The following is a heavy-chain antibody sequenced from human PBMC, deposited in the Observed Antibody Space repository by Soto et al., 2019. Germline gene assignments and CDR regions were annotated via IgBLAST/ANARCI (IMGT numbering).Heavy chain of an antibody. CDR2: IKQDGSEK. CDR3: ARGPDYDSSGYYFPLDY. Sequence: GGSLRLSCAASGFTFSSYLMSWVRQAPGKGLEWVANIKQDGSEKYYVDSAKGRFTISRDNAKNSLYLQMNSLRAEDTAVYYCARGPDYDSSGYYFPLDYWGQGTLVTVSS. J-gene: IGHJ4*02. CDR1: GFTFSSYL. V-gene: IGHV3-7*03. D-gene: IGHD3-22*01.